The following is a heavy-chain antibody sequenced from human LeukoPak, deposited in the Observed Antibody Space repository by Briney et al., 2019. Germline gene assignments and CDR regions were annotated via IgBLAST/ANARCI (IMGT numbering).Heavy chain of an antibody. CDR3: ARIAAAGINIWFDP. D-gene: IGHD6-13*01. V-gene: IGHV4-31*03. CDR1: GGSISSGGYY. J-gene: IGHJ5*02. Sequence: SETLSLTCTVSGGSISSGGYYWSWIRQHPGKVLEWLGYIYYSGSTYYNPSLKSRVTISVDTSKNQFSLKLSSVTAADTAVYYCARIAAAGINIWFDPWGQGTLVTVSS. CDR2: IYYSGST.